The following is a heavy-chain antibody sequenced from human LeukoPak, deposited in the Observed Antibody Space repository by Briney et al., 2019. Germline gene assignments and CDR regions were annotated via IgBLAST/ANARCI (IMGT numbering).Heavy chain of an antibody. CDR3: ARRLTQYDCFDP. D-gene: IGHD2-2*01. V-gene: IGHV6-1*01. Sequence: SQTLSLTCAISGDSVSSNSVTWNWIRQSPSRGLEWLGRTYYRPTWYNDYAVSVRGRITVNPDTSKNQFSLHLNSVTPEDTTVYYCARRLTQYDCFDPWGQGILVTVSS. J-gene: IGHJ5*02. CDR2: TYYRPTWYN. CDR1: GDSVSSNSVT.